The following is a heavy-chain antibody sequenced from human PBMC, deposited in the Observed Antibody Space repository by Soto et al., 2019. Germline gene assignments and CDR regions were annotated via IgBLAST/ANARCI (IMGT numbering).Heavy chain of an antibody. J-gene: IGHJ6*02. CDR3: ARHEAWFGDLGHYYGMDV. CDR1: GYSFTSYW. Sequence: PGESLKISCKGSGYSFTSYWISWVRQMPGKGLEWMGRIDPSDSYTNYSPSFQGHVTISADKSISTAYLQWSSLKASDTAMYYCARHEAWFGDLGHYYGMDVWGQGTTVTVSS. D-gene: IGHD3-10*01. V-gene: IGHV5-10-1*01. CDR2: IDPSDSYT.